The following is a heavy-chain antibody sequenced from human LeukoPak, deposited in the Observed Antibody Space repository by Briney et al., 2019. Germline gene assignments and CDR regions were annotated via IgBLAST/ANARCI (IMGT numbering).Heavy chain of an antibody. CDR3: AKGTHYDFWSGYYGNWFDP. J-gene: IGHJ5*02. V-gene: IGHV3-30*04. CDR1: GFRFSGYA. Sequence: GGSLRLSCVASGFRFSGYAIHWVRQAPGQGLEWVALISYNGRRKEYADSVKGRFTIDRDNSKNTLYLQMNSLRAEDTAVYYCAKGTHYDFWSGYYGNWFDPWGQGTLVTVSS. D-gene: IGHD3-3*01. CDR2: ISYNGRRK.